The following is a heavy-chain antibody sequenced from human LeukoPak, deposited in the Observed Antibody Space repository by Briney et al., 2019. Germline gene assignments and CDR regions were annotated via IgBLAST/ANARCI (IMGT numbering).Heavy chain of an antibody. CDR2: ISGTGGTI. V-gene: IGHV3-11*04. J-gene: IGHJ6*04. CDR1: GFTFSDYY. Sequence: GGSLRLSCAASGFTFSDYYMSWIRQAPGKGLEWVSYISGTGGTIDYADSVKGRFTISRDNAKNSLYLQMNSLRAEDTAVYYCAELGITMIGGVWGKGTTVTISS. CDR3: AELGITMIGGV. D-gene: IGHD3-10*02.